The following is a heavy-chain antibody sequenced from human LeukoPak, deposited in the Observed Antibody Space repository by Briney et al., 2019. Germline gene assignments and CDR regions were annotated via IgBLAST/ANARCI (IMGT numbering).Heavy chain of an antibody. Sequence: ASVKVSCKAYGYTFTSYYMHWVRQAPAQGLEWMGIINPSGGSTSYAQKFQGRVTMTRDTSTSTVYMELSSLRSEDTAVYYCARGAYYDFHYYYYYMDVWGKGTTVTVSS. D-gene: IGHD3-3*01. V-gene: IGHV1-46*01. CDR1: GYTFTSYY. CDR2: INPSGGST. CDR3: ARGAYYDFHYYYYYMDV. J-gene: IGHJ6*03.